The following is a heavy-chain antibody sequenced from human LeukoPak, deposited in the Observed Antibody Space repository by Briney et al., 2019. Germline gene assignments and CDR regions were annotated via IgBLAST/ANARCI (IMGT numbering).Heavy chain of an antibody. D-gene: IGHD7-27*01. V-gene: IGHV3-23*01. CDR1: GFTFSSYA. Sequence: GGSLRLSCAASGFTFSSYAMSWVRQAPGKGLEWVSTISGGGDSTYYADSVKGRFTISRDNTKNTLYLQMHSLRAEDTAVYYCAKEISNCGTFDYWGQGTLVTVSS. J-gene: IGHJ4*02. CDR3: AKEISNCGTFDY. CDR2: ISGGGDST.